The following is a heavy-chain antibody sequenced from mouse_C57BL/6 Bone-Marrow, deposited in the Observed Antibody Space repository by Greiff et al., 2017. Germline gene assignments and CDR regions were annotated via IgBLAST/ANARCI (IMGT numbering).Heavy chain of an antibody. CDR2: IDPSDSET. J-gene: IGHJ2*01. CDR1: GYTFTSYW. D-gene: IGHD4-1*01. CDR3: ARSGPLGRSFDY. Sequence: QVQLQQPGAELVRPGSSVKLSCKASGYTFTSYWMHWVKQRPIQGLEWIGNIDPSDSETHYNQKFKDKATLTVDTSSNTAYMQLSSLTSEDSAVFYCARSGPLGRSFDYWGQGTTLTVSS. V-gene: IGHV1-52*01.